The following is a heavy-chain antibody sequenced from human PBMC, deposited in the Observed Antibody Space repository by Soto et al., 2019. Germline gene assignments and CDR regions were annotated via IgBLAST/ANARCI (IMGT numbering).Heavy chain of an antibody. CDR3: AREDVDTGL. D-gene: IGHD5-18*01. CDR2: ISAYTGNT. Sequence: ASVKVSCKASGYTFRTYGISWVRQAPGQGLEWMGWISAYTGNTNYAQKFQGRVTMTTETSTSTAYMELRSLRPDDTAVYYCAREDVDTGLWGQGTLVTVSS. V-gene: IGHV1-18*01. CDR1: GYTFRTYG. J-gene: IGHJ4*02.